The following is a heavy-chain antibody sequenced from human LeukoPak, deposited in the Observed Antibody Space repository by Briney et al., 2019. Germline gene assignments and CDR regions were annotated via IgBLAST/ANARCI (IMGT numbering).Heavy chain of an antibody. Sequence: SQTPSLTCGVSGGSISSGGFYWGWIRQHPGNLEWIGFIYYSGSTYYNPSLKSRVSISLDTSKNQFSLKLSSVTAADTAVYFCATTSVGYYAFDIWGQGTMVTVSS. V-gene: IGHV4-31*11. CDR2: IYYSGST. D-gene: IGHD2-21*01. CDR3: ATTSVGYYAFDI. CDR1: GGSISSGGFY. J-gene: IGHJ3*02.